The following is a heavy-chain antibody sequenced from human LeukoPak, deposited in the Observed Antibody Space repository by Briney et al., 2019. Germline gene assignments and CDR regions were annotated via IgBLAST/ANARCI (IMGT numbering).Heavy chain of an antibody. CDR2: ISGSGGST. V-gene: IGHV3-23*01. J-gene: IGHJ6*02. CDR3: AKVYGSGSYYPDFYYYYGMDV. Sequence: GGSLTLSCAASGFTFSSYAMSWVRQAPGKGLEWVSAISGSGGSTYYADSVKGRFTISRDNSKNTLYLQMNSLRAEDTAVYYCAKVYGSGSYYPDFYYYYGMDVWGQGTTVTVSS. CDR1: GFTFSSYA. D-gene: IGHD3-10*01.